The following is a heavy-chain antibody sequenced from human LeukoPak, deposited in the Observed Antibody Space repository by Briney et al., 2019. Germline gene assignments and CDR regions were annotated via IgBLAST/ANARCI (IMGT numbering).Heavy chain of an antibody. V-gene: IGHV4-38-2*01. J-gene: IGHJ6*03. CDR3: ARLAAGGFFYCYMDV. CDR2: IYHSGST. CDR1: GYSISSGYY. Sequence: SETLSLTCAVSGYSISSGYYWGWIRQPPGKGLEWIGSIYHSGSTYYNPSLKSRVTISVDTSKNQFSRKLSSVTAADTAVYYCARLAAGGFFYCYMDVWGKGTTVTVSS. D-gene: IGHD6-13*01.